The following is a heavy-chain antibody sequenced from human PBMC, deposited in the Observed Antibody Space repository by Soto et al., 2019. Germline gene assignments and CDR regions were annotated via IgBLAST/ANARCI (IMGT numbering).Heavy chain of an antibody. J-gene: IGHJ4*02. CDR1: GGSISSYY. V-gene: IGHV4-59*01. D-gene: IGHD2-15*01. CDR3: ARGPTRYYFDY. CDR2: VFYSGAT. Sequence: QVQLQESGPGLVKPSETLSLTCTVSGGSISSYYWSWIRQSPGKGLEWIGYVFYSGATNYHPSFKSRVTLSVDTSKRQFSLKLSSVTAADTALYSCARGPTRYYFDYWGQGTLVTVSS.